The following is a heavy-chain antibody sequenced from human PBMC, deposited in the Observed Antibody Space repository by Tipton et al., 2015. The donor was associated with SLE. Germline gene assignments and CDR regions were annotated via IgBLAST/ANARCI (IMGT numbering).Heavy chain of an antibody. J-gene: IGHJ4*02. D-gene: IGHD2-8*01. Sequence: LRLSCAVSGGSITSGGYYWTWIRQHPGKGLEWVSVIYSGGNTYYADSLKGRFTISVDTSKNQFSLEVRSVTAADTAVYYCVRLRSKVLIDYWGQGTLVTVSS. V-gene: IGHV4-31*02. CDR2: IYSGGNT. CDR1: GGSITSGGYY. CDR3: VRLRSKVLIDY.